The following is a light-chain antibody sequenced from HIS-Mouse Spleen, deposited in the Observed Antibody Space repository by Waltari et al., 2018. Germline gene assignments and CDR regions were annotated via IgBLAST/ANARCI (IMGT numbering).Light chain of an antibody. CDR2: GAS. Sequence: EIVMTQSPATLSLSPGERATPPCRASQSVSSNLAWYQQKPGQAPRLLIYGASTRATGIPARFSGSGSGTEFTLTISSMQSEDFAVYYCQQYNNWPPYTFGQGTKLEIK. CDR3: QQYNNWPPYT. CDR1: QSVSSN. V-gene: IGKV3-15*01. J-gene: IGKJ2*01.